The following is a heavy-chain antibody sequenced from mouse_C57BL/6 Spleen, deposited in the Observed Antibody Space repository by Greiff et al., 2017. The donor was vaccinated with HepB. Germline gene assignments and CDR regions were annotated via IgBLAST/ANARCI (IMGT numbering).Heavy chain of an antibody. Sequence: EVMLVESGGGLVKPGGSLKLSCAASGFTFSSYAMSWVRQTPEKRLEWVATISDGGSYTYYPDNVKGRFTISRDNAKNNLYLQMSHLKSEDTAMYYCARDGGDYGSSYEYFDYWGQGTTLTVSS. CDR3: ARDGGDYGSSYEYFDY. D-gene: IGHD1-1*01. J-gene: IGHJ2*01. CDR2: ISDGGSYT. CDR1: GFTFSSYA. V-gene: IGHV5-4*01.